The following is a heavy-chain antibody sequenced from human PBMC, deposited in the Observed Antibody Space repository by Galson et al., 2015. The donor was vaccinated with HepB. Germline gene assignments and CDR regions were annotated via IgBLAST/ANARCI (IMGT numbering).Heavy chain of an antibody. J-gene: IGHJ4*02. Sequence: SLRLSCAASGFSVSNYYMSWVRQAPGKGLEWVSAIYRGGSTYNAESVKGRFTISRDNSKNTVYVQMNSLRGEDTAVYYCARGPGGQWFDNWGQGTLVTVSS. CDR2: IYRGGST. CDR1: GFSVSNYY. D-gene: IGHD6-19*01. CDR3: ARGPGGQWFDN. V-gene: IGHV3-53*01.